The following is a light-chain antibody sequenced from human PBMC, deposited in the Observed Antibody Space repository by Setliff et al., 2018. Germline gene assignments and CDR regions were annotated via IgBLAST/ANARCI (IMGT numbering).Light chain of an antibody. J-gene: IGLJ2*01. V-gene: IGLV2-14*01. Sequence: QSVLTQPASVSGSPGQSIAVSCTGSGSDVGAYKFVSWYQQRPGKAPRLMIYDVSNRPSGIPDRFSGSKSGTSATLGITGLQTGDEADYYCLAWDSSLSATLIGGGTKVTVL. CDR1: GSDVGAYKF. CDR2: DVS. CDR3: LAWDSSLSATL.